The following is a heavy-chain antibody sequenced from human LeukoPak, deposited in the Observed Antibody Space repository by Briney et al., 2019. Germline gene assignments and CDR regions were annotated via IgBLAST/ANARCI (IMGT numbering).Heavy chain of an antibody. CDR2: IKSKTDGGTT. CDR3: ARESYGDYYDAFDI. CDR1: GFTFSNAW. D-gene: IGHD4-17*01. J-gene: IGHJ3*02. Sequence: GGSLRLSCAASGFTFSNAWMSWVRQAPGKGLEWVGRIKSKTDGGTTDLAAPVKGRFTISRDNAKNTLYLQMNSLRAEDTAVYYCARESYGDYYDAFDIWGQGTMVTVSS. V-gene: IGHV3-15*05.